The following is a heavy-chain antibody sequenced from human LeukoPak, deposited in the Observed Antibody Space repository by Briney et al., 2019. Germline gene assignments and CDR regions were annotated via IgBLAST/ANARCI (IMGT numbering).Heavy chain of an antibody. V-gene: IGHV3-23*01. CDR2: MKGTGET. CDR3: ARASWVSSADAVR. Sequence: GGSLTLSCAASGLSFRSFAMSWVRQAPARGLECLSSMKGTGETFYADSVRGRFTLSRDDSRNTVYLQLNNLRVEDTAVYYCARASWVSSADAVRWGQGTVVTVSS. J-gene: IGHJ4*02. D-gene: IGHD3-16*01. CDR1: GLSFRSFA.